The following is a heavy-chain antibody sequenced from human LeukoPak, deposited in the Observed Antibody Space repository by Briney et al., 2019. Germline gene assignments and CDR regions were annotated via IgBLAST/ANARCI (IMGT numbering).Heavy chain of an antibody. V-gene: IGHV3-23*01. D-gene: IGHD3-10*01. Sequence: GGSLRLSCAASGFTFSNYAMSWVRQAPGKGLEWVSSITGRGGNTNYADSMKGRFTISRDNSRNTLYLQMNSLRAEDTAVYYCARDREDGSGSYLEYYFDYWGQGTLVAVSS. CDR2: ITGRGGNT. CDR3: ARDREDGSGSYLEYYFDY. J-gene: IGHJ4*02. CDR1: GFTFSNYA.